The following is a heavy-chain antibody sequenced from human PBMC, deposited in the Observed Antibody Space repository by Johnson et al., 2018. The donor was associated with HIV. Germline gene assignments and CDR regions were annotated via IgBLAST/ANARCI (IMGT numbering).Heavy chain of an antibody. CDR2: FYSDSNT. D-gene: IGHD6-13*01. V-gene: IGHV3-66*01. CDR3: ARERIAAAGLDAFDI. CDR1: GFRFDDYG. Sequence: VLLVESGGGVVRPGGSLRLSCAASGFRFDDYGMTWVRQAPGKGLEWVSVFYSDSNTYSSDSVKGRFTISRDNSKNTLYLQMNSLRAEDTAVYYCARERIAAAGLDAFDIWGQGTMVTVSS. J-gene: IGHJ3*02.